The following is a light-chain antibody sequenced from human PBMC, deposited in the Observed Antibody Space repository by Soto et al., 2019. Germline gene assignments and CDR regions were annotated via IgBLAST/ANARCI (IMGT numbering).Light chain of an antibody. V-gene: IGKV3D-20*02. Sequence: EVVMTQSPATLSVSPGESATLSCRASQSISSSKLAWYQQKPGQAPRLLIYDAYNRATGIPPRFSGSGSGTDFTLTISSLEPEDSAVYYCQQRHMWPITFGQGTRLEIK. CDR2: DAY. CDR1: QSISSSK. J-gene: IGKJ5*01. CDR3: QQRHMWPIT.